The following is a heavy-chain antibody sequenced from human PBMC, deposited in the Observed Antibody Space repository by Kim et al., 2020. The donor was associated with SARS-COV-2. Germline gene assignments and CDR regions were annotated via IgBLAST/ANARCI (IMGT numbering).Heavy chain of an antibody. CDR1: GFTFNNYA. CDR2: ISYDGSIK. D-gene: IGHD2-21*02. Sequence: GGSLRLSCGASGFTFNNYAMHWVRQAPGKGLEWVAVISYDGSIKYYADSVKGQFTVSRDSSHNTLYLQMRNLRPDDTALYFCAKSSDFFWLGQGLHAFD. J-gene: IGHJ3*01. V-gene: IGHV3-30*18. CDR3: AKSSDFFWLGQGLHAFD.